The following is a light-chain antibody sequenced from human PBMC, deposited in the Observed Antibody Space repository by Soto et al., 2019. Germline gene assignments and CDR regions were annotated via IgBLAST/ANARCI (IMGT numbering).Light chain of an antibody. J-gene: IGKJ5*01. CDR2: DAS. Sequence: EIVLTQFPATLSLSPGERATLSCRASQSVNSYLAWYQQKPGQAPRLLIYDASNRATGIPARFSGSGSGTDFTLTISSLEPKDFAVYYCQQGGTFGQGTRLEIK. V-gene: IGKV3-11*01. CDR1: QSVNSY. CDR3: QQGGT.